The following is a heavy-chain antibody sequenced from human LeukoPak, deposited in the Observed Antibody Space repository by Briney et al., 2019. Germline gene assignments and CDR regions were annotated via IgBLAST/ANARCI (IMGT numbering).Heavy chain of an antibody. CDR1: GGSVTSGNYY. V-gene: IGHV4-61*02. CDR2: IYTNGGA. J-gene: IGHJ4*02. CDR3: AREPPGY. Sequence: SETLSLTCTVSGGSVTSGNYYWNWIRQPAGKGLEWIGRIYTNGGASYNPSLKSRVTISIDASKNQFSLKLSSVTAADTAVYYCAREPPGYWGQGILVNLSS.